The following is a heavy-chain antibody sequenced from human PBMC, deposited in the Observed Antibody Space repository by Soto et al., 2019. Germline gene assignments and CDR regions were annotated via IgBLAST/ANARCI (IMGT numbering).Heavy chain of an antibody. V-gene: IGHV3-23*01. CDR2: VGPGGDDT. Sequence: VELLESGGGLVQPGGSLRLSCVASGFAFSDYAMNWVRQSPGRGLEWVSGVGPGGDDTYDADSVKGRFTVSSDNARNTLYLDMRALTVADTATYFFARGSAFWGQGTLVTVSS. J-gene: IGHJ4*02. CDR3: ARGSAF. CDR1: GFAFSDYA. D-gene: IGHD2-15*01.